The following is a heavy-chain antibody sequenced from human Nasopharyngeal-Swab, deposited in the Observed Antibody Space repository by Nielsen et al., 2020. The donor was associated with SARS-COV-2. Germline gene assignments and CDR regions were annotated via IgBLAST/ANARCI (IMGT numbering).Heavy chain of an antibody. CDR2: IGQDGGGK. CDR3: TTDRRLHGDRGRYYYYYGMDV. CDR1: GFTYW. V-gene: IGHV3-7*01. Sequence: GESLKISCAASGFTYWMNWVRQAPGKGLEWVGNIGQDGGGKKYVDSVKGRFTISRDNANNLLYLQMNSLRAEDTAVYYCTTDRRLHGDRGRYYYYYGMDVWGQGTTVTVSS. J-gene: IGHJ6*02. D-gene: IGHD2-21*01.